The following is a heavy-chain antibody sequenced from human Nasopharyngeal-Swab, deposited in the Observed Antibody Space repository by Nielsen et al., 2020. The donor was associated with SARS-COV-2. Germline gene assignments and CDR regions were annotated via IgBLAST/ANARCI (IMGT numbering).Heavy chain of an antibody. CDR3: ARASSFYSNYFGY. Sequence: LSLTCAASGFTFSSYWMHCVRQAPGKGLVWVSRINSDGSSTSYADSVKGRFTISRDNAKNTLYLQMNSLRAEDTAVYYCARASSFYSNYFGYWGQGTLVTVSS. CDR1: GFTFSSYW. D-gene: IGHD4-11*01. V-gene: IGHV3-74*01. J-gene: IGHJ4*02. CDR2: INSDGSST.